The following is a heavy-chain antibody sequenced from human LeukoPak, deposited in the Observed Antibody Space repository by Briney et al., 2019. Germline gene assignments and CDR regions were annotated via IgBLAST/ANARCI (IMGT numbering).Heavy chain of an antibody. CDR2: IIVILGIA. CDR3: ARDGMLRGVIDYSGMDV. Sequence: SVKVSCKASGGTFSNCALSWVRQAPGQGLEWMGRIIVILGIADYAQKFQGRVTITADKSTTTVYMELSSLRSRDTAVYYCARDGMLRGVIDYSGMDVWGQGTTVTVSS. CDR1: GGTFSNCA. V-gene: IGHV1-69*04. J-gene: IGHJ6*02. D-gene: IGHD3-10*01.